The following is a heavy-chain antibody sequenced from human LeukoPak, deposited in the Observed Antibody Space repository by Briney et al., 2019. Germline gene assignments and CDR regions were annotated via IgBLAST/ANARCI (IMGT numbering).Heavy chain of an antibody. Sequence: PGGSLRLSCAASGFTFSSNYMSWVRQAPGKGLEWVSVIYSGGSTYYSGSVKGRFTISGHNSKNTLYLQMNSLRAEDTAVYYCAARGYSSSWYKDYWGQGTLVTVSS. CDR1: GFTFSSNY. J-gene: IGHJ4*02. CDR2: IYSGGST. D-gene: IGHD6-13*01. V-gene: IGHV3-53*04. CDR3: AARGYSSSWYKDY.